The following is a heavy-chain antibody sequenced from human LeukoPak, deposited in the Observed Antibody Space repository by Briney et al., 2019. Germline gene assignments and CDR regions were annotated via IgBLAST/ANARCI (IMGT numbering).Heavy chain of an antibody. CDR1: GFTFSSYA. Sequence: GGSLRLSCAASGFTFSSYAMSWVRHAPGKGLEWVSAISGSGGTIYHADSVKGRFTISRDNSKNTLYLQMNSLRAENTAVYYCAKEGYSSTWNADFDFWGQGTLVTVSS. CDR2: ISGSGGTI. CDR3: AKEGYSSTWNADFDF. J-gene: IGHJ4*02. D-gene: IGHD6-13*01. V-gene: IGHV3-23*01.